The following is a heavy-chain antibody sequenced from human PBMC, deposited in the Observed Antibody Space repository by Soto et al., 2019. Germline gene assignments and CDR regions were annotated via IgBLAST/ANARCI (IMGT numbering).Heavy chain of an antibody. D-gene: IGHD4-17*01. V-gene: IGHV3-7*01. Sequence: EVKLVESGGALVQPGGSLRLSCVDSGFAFSTSWMNWVRQAPGKGLEWVANMKQDGSEIYYVGSVKGRFTISRDNTRNSLYLQMNSLRDEDTAVYYCARGRDYGANFDYWGQGTLVTVSS. CDR1: GFAFSTSW. J-gene: IGHJ4*02. CDR2: MKQDGSEI. CDR3: ARGRDYGANFDY.